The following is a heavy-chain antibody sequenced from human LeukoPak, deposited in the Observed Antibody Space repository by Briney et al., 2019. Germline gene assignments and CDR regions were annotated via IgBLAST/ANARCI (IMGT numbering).Heavy chain of an antibody. V-gene: IGHV1-8*01. J-gene: IGHJ5*02. CDR3: ARDILTGPTSWFDP. CDR2: MNPNSGDT. CDR1: GYTFTSYE. D-gene: IGHD3-9*01. Sequence: ASVKVSCKASGYTFTSYEINWVRQATGQGLEWMGWMNPNSGDTGYAQKFQGRVTMTRDTSISTAYMELSSLRSDDTAVYYCARDILTGPTSWFDPWGQGTPVTVSS.